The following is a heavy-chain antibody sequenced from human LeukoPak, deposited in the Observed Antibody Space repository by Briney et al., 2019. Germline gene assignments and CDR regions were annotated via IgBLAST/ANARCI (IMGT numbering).Heavy chain of an antibody. V-gene: IGHV3-23*01. Sequence: GGSLRLSCAVSGLTFSRYAMSWVRQAPGKGLEWVSAISESGSGTYYADSVKGRFTISRDNSKDTLSLQMNSLRAEDTAVYYCAKDIAQGYTFGSIEQDYWGQGTLVTVTS. CDR3: AKDIAQGYTFGSIEQDY. CDR2: ISESGSGT. J-gene: IGHJ4*02. CDR1: GLTFSRYA. D-gene: IGHD5-18*01.